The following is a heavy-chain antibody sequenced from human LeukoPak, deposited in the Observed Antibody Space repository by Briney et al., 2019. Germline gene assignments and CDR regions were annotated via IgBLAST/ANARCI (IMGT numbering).Heavy chain of an antibody. CDR3: ARSGSEWLVIRYNWFDP. Sequence: SETLSLTCTVSGASISGYYWSWIRQPPGKGLEWIGYIYYSGSTNYSPSLKSRVTISVDTSKNQLSLKLSSVTAADTAVYYCARSGSEWLVIRYNWFDPWGQGTLVTVSS. V-gene: IGHV4-59*08. J-gene: IGHJ5*02. CDR1: GASISGYY. D-gene: IGHD6-19*01. CDR2: IYYSGST.